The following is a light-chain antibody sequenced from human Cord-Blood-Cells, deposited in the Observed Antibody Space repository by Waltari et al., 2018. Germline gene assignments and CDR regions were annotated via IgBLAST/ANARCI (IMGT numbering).Light chain of an antibody. CDR3: CSYAGSSTSV. CDR1: SSDVGSSNL. V-gene: IGLV2-23*01. Sequence: QPALTQPASVSGSPGQSITIPCTGTSSDVGSSNLVSWYQQLPGKAPKPMIYEGSQRPSGVSNRFSGSKSGNTASLTISGLQAEDEADYYCCSYAGSSTSVFGGGTKLTVL. CDR2: EGS. J-gene: IGLJ3*02.